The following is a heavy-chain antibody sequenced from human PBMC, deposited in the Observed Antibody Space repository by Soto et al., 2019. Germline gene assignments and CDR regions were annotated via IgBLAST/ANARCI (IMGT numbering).Heavy chain of an antibody. CDR3: TRGVLA. CDR2: ISPSGSP. J-gene: IGHJ5*02. D-gene: IGHD2-8*01. V-gene: IGHV4-30-2*01. Sequence: SETLSLTCSVSRGSVSSGGYSWSWIRQAPGKGLEWIGFISPSGSPAYNPSLKSRVSISVDTSNNQISLELSSVTAADTAVYYCTRGVLAWGPGTLVTVSS. CDR1: RGSVSSGGYS.